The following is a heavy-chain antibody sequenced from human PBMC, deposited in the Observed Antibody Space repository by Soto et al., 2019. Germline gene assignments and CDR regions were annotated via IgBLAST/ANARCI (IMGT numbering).Heavy chain of an antibody. D-gene: IGHD3-10*01. V-gene: IGHV1-69*01. CDR1: GGTFSSYA. CDR3: ATHPGPYYYGSGTTGSGYFQH. Sequence: QVQVVQSWAEVKKPGSSVKVSCKASGGTFSSYALSWVRQAPGQGLEWMGGIIHIFGTANYAQKFQGRVTITADESTSTAYMELSSLRSDDTAVYYCATHPGPYYYGSGTTGSGYFQHWGQGTLVTVSS. J-gene: IGHJ1*01. CDR2: IIHIFGTA.